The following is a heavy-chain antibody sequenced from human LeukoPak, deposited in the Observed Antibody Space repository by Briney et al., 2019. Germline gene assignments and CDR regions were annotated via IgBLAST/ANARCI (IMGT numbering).Heavy chain of an antibody. V-gene: IGHV3-23*01. CDR3: ARGYSSSWYLFDY. Sequence: GGSLRLSCAASGFTFSSYAMSWVRQAPGKGLEWVSAISGSGGSTYYADSVKGRFTISRDNSKNTPYLQMNSLRAEDTAVYYCARGYSSSWYLFDYWGQGTLVTVSS. CDR2: ISGSGGST. D-gene: IGHD6-13*01. CDR1: GFTFSSYA. J-gene: IGHJ4*02.